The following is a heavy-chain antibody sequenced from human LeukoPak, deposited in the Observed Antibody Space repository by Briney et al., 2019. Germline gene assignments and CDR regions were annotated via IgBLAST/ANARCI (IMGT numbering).Heavy chain of an antibody. D-gene: IGHD2-2*02. Sequence: PSETLSLTCTVSGGPISSYYWSWIRQPAGKGLEWIGRIYTSGSTNYNPSLKSRVTMSVDTSKNQFSLKLSSVTAADTAVYYCARDKVVPAAILGDYYYYGMDVWGQGTTVTVSS. J-gene: IGHJ6*02. CDR3: ARDKVVPAAILGDYYYYGMDV. CDR1: GGPISSYY. CDR2: IYTSGST. V-gene: IGHV4-4*07.